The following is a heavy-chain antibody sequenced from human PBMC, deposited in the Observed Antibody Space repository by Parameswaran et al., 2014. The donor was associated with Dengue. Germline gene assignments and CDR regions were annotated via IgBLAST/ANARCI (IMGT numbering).Heavy chain of an antibody. CDR2: INHSGST. D-gene: IGHD2-2*01. J-gene: IGHJ6*03. V-gene: IGHV4-34*01. CDR3: ARGRCSSTSCYWASYYYYMDV. Sequence: VRQAPGKGLEWIGEINHSGSTNYNPSLKSRVTISVDTSKNQFSLKLSSVTAADTAVYYCARGRCSSTSCYWASYYYYMDVWGKGTTVTVSS.